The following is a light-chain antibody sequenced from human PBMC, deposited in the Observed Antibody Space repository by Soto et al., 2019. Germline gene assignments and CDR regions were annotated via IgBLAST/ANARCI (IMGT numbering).Light chain of an antibody. Sequence: DIEMTQFPSTLSASVGDRVTITCRASQSISSRLAWYQQKPGQPPKVLIYKASIAENGLPSMFSGSGHGTEFTLTISSLQPEDFADYCCQQYNNDLITFGQGTRLEIK. CDR2: KAS. CDR3: QQYNNDLIT. J-gene: IGKJ5*01. CDR1: QSISSR. V-gene: IGKV1-5*03.